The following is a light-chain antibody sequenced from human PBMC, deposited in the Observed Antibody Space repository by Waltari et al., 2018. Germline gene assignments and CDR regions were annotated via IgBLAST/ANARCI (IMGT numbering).Light chain of an antibody. CDR3: HQYLNWPRT. V-gene: IGKV3D-15*01. Sequence: DIVMTQSPATLSVSPGEGALLSCRASQTVGTNLAWSQQKPGQAPRLLIYGVFTRATGIPGRFSGSGSRTEFTLAISSLQSEDFAVYYCHQYLNWPRTFGQGTKVEI. CDR1: QTVGTN. CDR2: GVF. J-gene: IGKJ1*01.